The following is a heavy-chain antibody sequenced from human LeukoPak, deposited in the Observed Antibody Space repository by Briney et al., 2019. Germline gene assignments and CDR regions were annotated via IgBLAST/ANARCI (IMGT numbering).Heavy chain of an antibody. Sequence: GSLRLSCVASGFTFNIYAMSWVRQTPGKGLEWVSSITSSGDSAYYADSVKGRFTISRDNSRDTLFLQMNSLRPEDTAVYYCAKDRPNYYGSNGHYYGLNGDYWGQGTLVTVSS. CDR2: ITSSGDSA. CDR3: AKDRPNYYGSNGHYYGLNGDY. J-gene: IGHJ4*02. CDR1: GFTFNIYA. V-gene: IGHV3-23*01. D-gene: IGHD3-22*01.